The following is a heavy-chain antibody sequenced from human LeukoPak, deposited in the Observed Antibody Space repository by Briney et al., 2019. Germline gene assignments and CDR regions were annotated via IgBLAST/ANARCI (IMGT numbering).Heavy chain of an antibody. Sequence: PGGSLRLSCAASGFTVSSNYMGGVRQAPGKGLEWVSVIYSGGSTYYADSVKGRFTISRDNSKNTLYLQMNSLRAEDTAVYYCARDHYYDSSGYYRFDYWGQGTLVTVSS. CDR3: ARDHYYDSSGYYRFDY. CDR1: GFTVSSNY. D-gene: IGHD3-22*01. CDR2: IYSGGST. V-gene: IGHV3-53*01. J-gene: IGHJ4*02.